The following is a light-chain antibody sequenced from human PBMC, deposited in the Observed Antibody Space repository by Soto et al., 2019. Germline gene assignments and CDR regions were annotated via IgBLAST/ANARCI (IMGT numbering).Light chain of an antibody. CDR2: GAS. Sequence: EIGLMQSPGTLSLSPGERATLSCRASQSVTSTHLAWYQQKPGQAPRLLIYGASSRATGIPDRFSGSGSGTDFTLTIRRLEPEDFAVYFCLQYGNIPFTFGPGTTVDIK. V-gene: IGKV3-20*01. J-gene: IGKJ3*01. CDR3: LQYGNIPFT. CDR1: QSVTSTH.